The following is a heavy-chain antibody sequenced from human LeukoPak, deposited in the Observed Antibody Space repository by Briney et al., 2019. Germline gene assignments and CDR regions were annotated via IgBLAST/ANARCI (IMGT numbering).Heavy chain of an antibody. Sequence: SETLSLTCTVSGGSISSYYWSWIRQPAGKGLEWIGRIYTSGSTNYNPSLKSRVTMSVDTAKNQFSLKLSSVTAADTAVYYCARQTSSSSSFHYYYMDVWGKGTTVTVSS. CDR1: GGSISSYY. J-gene: IGHJ6*03. V-gene: IGHV4-4*07. D-gene: IGHD6-6*01. CDR2: IYTSGST. CDR3: ARQTSSSSSFHYYYMDV.